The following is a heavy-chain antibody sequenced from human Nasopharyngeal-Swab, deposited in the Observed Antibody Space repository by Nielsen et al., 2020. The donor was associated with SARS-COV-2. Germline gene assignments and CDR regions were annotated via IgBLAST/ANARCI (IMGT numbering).Heavy chain of an antibody. V-gene: IGHV4-61*02. CDR1: GGPTSSGSYY. CDR2: IYTSGST. J-gene: IGHJ4*02. CDR3: ARVTGYSSGWRGFDY. D-gene: IGHD6-19*01. Sequence: SETLSPTCTASGGPTSSGSYYWSWIRQPAGKGLEWIGRIYTSGSTNYNPSLKSRVTISVDTSKNQFSLKLSSVTAADTAVYYCARVTGYSSGWRGFDYWGQGTLVTASS.